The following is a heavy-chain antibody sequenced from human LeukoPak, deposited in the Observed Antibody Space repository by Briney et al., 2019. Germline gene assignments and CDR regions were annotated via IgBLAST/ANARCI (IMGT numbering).Heavy chain of an antibody. J-gene: IGHJ5*02. Sequence: GGSLRLSCAASGFTFDDYAMSWVRQAPGKGLEWVSTVSGSGGTTYYPDSAKGRFTISKDNSKNTLYLQMNRLRVDDTAVYYCAKESLVGSSSDSWGQGTLVTVSS. V-gene: IGHV3-23*01. CDR1: GFTFDDYA. D-gene: IGHD2-8*02. CDR2: VSGSGGTT. CDR3: AKESLVGSSSDS.